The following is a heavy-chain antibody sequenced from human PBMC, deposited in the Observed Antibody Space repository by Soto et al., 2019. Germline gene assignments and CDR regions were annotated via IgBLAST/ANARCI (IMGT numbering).Heavy chain of an antibody. CDR2: ISFDGGNK. CDR3: TKDSRGSYLGYFDY. D-gene: IGHD1-26*01. V-gene: IGHV3-30*18. Sequence: PGGSLRLSCVASGFTFRSYGMHWVRQASGKGLEWVAVISFDGGNKYYADSVKGRFTISRDNSKNTLYLQMDSLRAEDTAVYYCTKDSRGSYLGYFDYWGQGPLVTVSS. J-gene: IGHJ4*02. CDR1: GFTFRSYG.